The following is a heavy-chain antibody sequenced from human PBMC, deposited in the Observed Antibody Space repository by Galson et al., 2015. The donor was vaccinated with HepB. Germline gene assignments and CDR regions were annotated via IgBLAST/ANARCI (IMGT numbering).Heavy chain of an antibody. J-gene: IGHJ5*02. CDR1: GYTFTRYG. D-gene: IGHD3-16*02. V-gene: IGHV1-18*01. CDR2: IGALDGRT. Sequence: SVKVSCKASGYTFTRYGFARVRQVPGQGLEWMGWIGALDGRTNYAQKFQGRLTLTTDTSSSTAYMELRSLRSDDTAIYYCARDLTLSVVARDWLDPWGQGALVIVST. CDR3: ARDLTLSVVARDWLDP.